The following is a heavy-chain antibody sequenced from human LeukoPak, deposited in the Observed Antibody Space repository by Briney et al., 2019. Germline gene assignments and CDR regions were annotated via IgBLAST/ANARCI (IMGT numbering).Heavy chain of an antibody. CDR3: AKEGYGAFDY. D-gene: IGHD5-18*01. V-gene: IGHV3-23*01. Sequence: GGSLRLSCAASGVTFSSNAMSWVRQAPGKGLEWVSAISGSGGSTYYADSVKGRFTISRDNSKNTLYLQMNSLRAEDTAVYSCAKEGYGAFDYWGQGTLVTVSS. CDR2: ISGSGGST. CDR1: GVTFSSNA. J-gene: IGHJ4*02.